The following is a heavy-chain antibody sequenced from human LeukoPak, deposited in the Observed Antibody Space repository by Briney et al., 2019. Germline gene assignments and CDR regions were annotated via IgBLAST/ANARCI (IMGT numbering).Heavy chain of an antibody. CDR3: ARVSGYDWESFYDY. Sequence: NPSETLSLTCTVSGGSISSSNYYWGWIRQPPGKGLEWIGSIYYSGSTYYNSSLKSRVTISVDTSKKQFSLKLRSVTAADTAVYYCARVSGYDWESFYDYWGQGTLVTVSS. CDR2: IYYSGST. D-gene: IGHD5-12*01. J-gene: IGHJ4*02. CDR1: GGSISSSNYY. V-gene: IGHV4-39*07.